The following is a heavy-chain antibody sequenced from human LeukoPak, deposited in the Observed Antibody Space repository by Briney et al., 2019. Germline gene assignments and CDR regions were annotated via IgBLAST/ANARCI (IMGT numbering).Heavy chain of an antibody. J-gene: IGHJ6*02. V-gene: IGHV3-9*01. D-gene: IGHD3-10*01. CDR1: GFAFDDYA. CDR2: INWNGGST. Sequence: GGSLRLSCAASGFAFDDYAMHWVRQAPGKGLEWVSGINWNGGSTDYATSVMGRFTISRDNAKNSLFLQMNSLRPEDTALYYCAKDLARLLYNSGSYYKAYDYGMDVWGQGTTVTVS. CDR3: AKDLARLLYNSGSYYKAYDYGMDV.